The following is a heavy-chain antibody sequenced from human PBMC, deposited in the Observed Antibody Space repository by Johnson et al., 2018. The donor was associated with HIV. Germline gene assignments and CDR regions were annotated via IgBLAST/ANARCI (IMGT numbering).Heavy chain of an antibody. CDR1: GFTFSSYG. CDR3: AKDLGIVGAVHRTFDI. Sequence: QVHLVESGGGVVQPGKSLRLSCAASGFTFSSYGMHWVRQAPGKGLEWVAVIWYDGSQKYYTDSVKRRFTISRDNSKNTLYLQMNSLRADDTAVYYCAKDLGIVGAVHRTFDIWGQGTMVTVSS. V-gene: IGHV3-33*06. J-gene: IGHJ3*02. CDR2: IWYDGSQK. D-gene: IGHD1-26*01.